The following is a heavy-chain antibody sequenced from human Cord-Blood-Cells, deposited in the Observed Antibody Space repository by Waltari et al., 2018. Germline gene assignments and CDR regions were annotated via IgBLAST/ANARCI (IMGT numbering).Heavy chain of an antibody. Sequence: QLQLQESGPGLVKPSETLSLTCTVSGGSISRRRYYWGWIRQPPGKGLEWIGSIYYSGSTYYNPSLKSRVTISVDTSKNQFSLKLSSVTAADTAVYYCARRLATIFGVVIGFDYWGQGTLVTVSS. CDR2: IYYSGST. D-gene: IGHD3-3*01. V-gene: IGHV4-39*01. J-gene: IGHJ4*02. CDR3: ARRLATIFGVVIGFDY. CDR1: GGSISRRRYY.